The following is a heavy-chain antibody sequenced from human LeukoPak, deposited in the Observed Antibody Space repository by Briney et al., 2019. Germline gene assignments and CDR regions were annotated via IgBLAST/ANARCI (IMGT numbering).Heavy chain of an antibody. D-gene: IGHD3-10*01. J-gene: IGHJ6*02. Sequence: PGGSLRLSCVASGFTLSNYGMHWVRQAPGKGLEWVAVIWYDGSKKYYADSVKGRFTISRDDSKNTLYLQMNSLRAEDTAVYYCSLDVAELFYYYGMDVWGQGTTVTVSS. CDR3: SLDVAELFYYYGMDV. CDR2: IWYDGSKK. V-gene: IGHV3-33*01. CDR1: GFTLSNYG.